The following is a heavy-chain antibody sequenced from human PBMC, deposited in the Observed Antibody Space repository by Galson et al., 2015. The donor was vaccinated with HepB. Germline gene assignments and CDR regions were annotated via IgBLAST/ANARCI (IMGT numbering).Heavy chain of an antibody. V-gene: IGHV3-74*01. CDR1: GFTFSTSW. D-gene: IGHD2/OR15-2a*01. CDR2: ITSDGRST. CDR3: ARNSRTDFDS. Sequence: SLRLSCAVSGFTFSTSWMNWFRQAPGKGLMWVSRITSDGRSTAYADSVKGRFTISRDNAKNTLYLQMISLGAEDTAVYYCARNSRTDFDSWGQGTLVTVSS. J-gene: IGHJ4*02.